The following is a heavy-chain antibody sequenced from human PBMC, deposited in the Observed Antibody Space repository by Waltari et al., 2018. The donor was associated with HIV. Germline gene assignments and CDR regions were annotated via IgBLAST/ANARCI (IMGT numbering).Heavy chain of an antibody. CDR3: AREDRWAHGMDV. V-gene: IGHV4-4*07. CDR1: GGSIRTHY. D-gene: IGHD1-26*01. J-gene: IGHJ6*02. Sequence: QVQLQESGPGLVEPSGDLSHSCTVAGGSIRTHYWNWIRQPAGKGLAWIGRINTSGSTNYNPSLKSRVTMSVDTSKNQFSLKLSSVTAADTAVYYCAREDRWAHGMDVWGQGTTVTVSS. CDR2: INTSGST.